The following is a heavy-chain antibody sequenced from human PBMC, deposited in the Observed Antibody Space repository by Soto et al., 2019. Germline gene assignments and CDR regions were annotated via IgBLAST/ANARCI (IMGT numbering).Heavy chain of an antibody. CDR2: IYPSGGGS. V-gene: IGHV1-46*01. D-gene: IGHD4-4*01. Sequence: QVQLVQSGAEVKKPGASVNVSCKASGYIFTSYHMHWVRQAPGQGLEWMGIIYPSGGGSRYAQKFQGRVTMTRDTSTNTLYMELSSLRSDDTAVYYCARDYSNWAFDYWGQGTLVTVSS. CDR3: ARDYSNWAFDY. CDR1: GYIFTSYH. J-gene: IGHJ4*02.